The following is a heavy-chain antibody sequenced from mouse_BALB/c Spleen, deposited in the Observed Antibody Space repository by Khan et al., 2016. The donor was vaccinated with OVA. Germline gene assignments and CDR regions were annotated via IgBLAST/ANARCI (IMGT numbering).Heavy chain of an antibody. V-gene: IGHV1-9*01. CDR2: ILPGSGNT. J-gene: IGHJ1*01. CDR1: GYTFSSYW. Sequence: VQLQQSGAELMKPGASVKISCKATGYTFSSYWIEWVKQRPGHGLEWIGEILPGSGNTNCTENFKGKATFTADTSSNTAYMQLSILTSEASAVFSCVRYGNHWYFDVWGAGTTVTVSS. CDR3: VRYGNHWYFDV. D-gene: IGHD2-1*01.